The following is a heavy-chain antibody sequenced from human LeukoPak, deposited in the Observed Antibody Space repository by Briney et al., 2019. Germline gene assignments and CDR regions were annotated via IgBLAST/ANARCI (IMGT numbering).Heavy chain of an antibody. Sequence: GGSLRLSCEASGFRFSGYWLNWVRQAPGQGLEWVANINPDGSGKYYVDSVKGRFTISRDDAKNSPYLQMNSLRAEDTAVYYCAGGANWGQGTPVTVSS. CDR3: AGGAN. V-gene: IGHV3-7*04. CDR1: GFRFSGYW. CDR2: INPDGSGK. J-gene: IGHJ4*02.